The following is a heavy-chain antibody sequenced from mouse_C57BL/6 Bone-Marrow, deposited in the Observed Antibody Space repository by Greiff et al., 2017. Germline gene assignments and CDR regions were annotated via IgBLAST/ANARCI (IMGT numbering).Heavy chain of an antibody. CDR3: ASDLGRGFAY. Sequence: VKLMESGPGLVAPSPSLSITCTVSGFSLTSYGVDWVRQSPGKGLEWLGVIWGVGSTNYNSALKSRLSISKDNSKSQVFLKMNSLQADDTAMYYCASDLGRGFAYWGQGTLVTVSA. CDR2: IWGVGST. CDR1: GFSLTSYG. J-gene: IGHJ3*01. V-gene: IGHV2-6*01. D-gene: IGHD4-1*01.